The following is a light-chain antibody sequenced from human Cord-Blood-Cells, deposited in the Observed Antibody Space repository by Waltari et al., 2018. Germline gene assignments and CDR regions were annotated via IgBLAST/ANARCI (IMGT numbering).Light chain of an antibody. J-gene: IGKJ4*01. CDR1: QSVSSY. CDR3: QQRSNWPRGLT. CDR2: DVS. V-gene: IGKV3-11*01. Sequence: EIVLTQSPATLSLSPGERATLSCRASQSVSSYLAWYQQKPGQAPRLLINDVSNRATGIPARFSGSGSGTDFTLTISSLEPEDFAVYYCQQRSNWPRGLTFGGGTKVEIK.